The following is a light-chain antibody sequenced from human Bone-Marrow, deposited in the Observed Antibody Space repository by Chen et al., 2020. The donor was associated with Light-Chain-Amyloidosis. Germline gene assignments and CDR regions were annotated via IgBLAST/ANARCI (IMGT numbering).Light chain of an antibody. CDR1: NIGSTS. V-gene: IGLV3-21*02. CDR2: DNS. CDR3: QVWDRSSDRPL. Sequence: SYVLTQPSSVSVAPGQTATIACGGNNIGSTSVHWYQQTPGQAPLLVVYDNSDRPPGFPERLSGSNSGNTATQTISGVEAGNEADYYCQVWDRSSDRPLFGGGTKLTVL. J-gene: IGLJ3*02.